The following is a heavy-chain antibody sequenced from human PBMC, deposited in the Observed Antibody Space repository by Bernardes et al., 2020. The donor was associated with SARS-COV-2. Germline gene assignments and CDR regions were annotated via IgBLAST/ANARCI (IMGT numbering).Heavy chain of an antibody. CDR1: GYIFMNYG. CDR3: VRNPNPEAFDI. Sequence: ASMKVSCKASGYIFMNYGITWVRQAPGQGLEWMGWISPYNGNTNYAQMLQGRVTMTTDTSTSTVYMELTSLRSDDTAVYYCVRNPNPEAFDIWGQGTMVTVSS. V-gene: IGHV1-18*04. J-gene: IGHJ3*02. CDR2: ISPYNGNT.